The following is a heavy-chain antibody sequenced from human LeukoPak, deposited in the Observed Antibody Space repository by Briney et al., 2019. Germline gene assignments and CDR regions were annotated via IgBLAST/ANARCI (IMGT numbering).Heavy chain of an antibody. CDR3: VADHPNYDY. J-gene: IGHJ4*02. CDR1: GFTPGSA. V-gene: IGHV1-58*01. CDR2: IVVGSGHT. Sequence: ASVKASCKASGFTPGSAVQWVRQARGQRLEWIGWIVVGSGHTNYAQQFQERVTITRDMSTNTDYMELSSLRSEDAAVYYCVADHPNYDYWGQGTLITVSS. D-gene: IGHD5-24*01.